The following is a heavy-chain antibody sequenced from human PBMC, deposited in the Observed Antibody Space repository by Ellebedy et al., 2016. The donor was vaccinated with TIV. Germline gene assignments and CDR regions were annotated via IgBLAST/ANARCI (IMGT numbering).Heavy chain of an antibody. V-gene: IGHV3-74*01. CDR3: ATGEWLDY. CDR1: GFTFSNYW. CDR2: INSDGSPR. J-gene: IGHJ4*02. D-gene: IGHD3-10*01. Sequence: GESLKISCAASGFTFSNYWMHWVRQAPGKGLLWVSSINSDGSPRRYADSVQGRFTISRDNAKNSLYLQMNSLRAEDTAVYYCATGEWLDYWGQGTLVTVSS.